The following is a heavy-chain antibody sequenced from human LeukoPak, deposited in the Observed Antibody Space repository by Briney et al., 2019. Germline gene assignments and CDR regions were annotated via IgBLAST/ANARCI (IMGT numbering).Heavy chain of an antibody. Sequence: SVKVSCKASGGTFSSYAISWVRQAPGQGLDWMGRIIPILGIANYAQKFQSRVTNTADKSTSTAYMELSSLRSEDTAVYYCARGPNDYGGTFDYWGQGTLVTVSS. CDR3: ARGPNDYGGTFDY. CDR1: GGTFSSYA. J-gene: IGHJ4*02. V-gene: IGHV1-69*04. CDR2: IIPILGIA. D-gene: IGHD4-23*01.